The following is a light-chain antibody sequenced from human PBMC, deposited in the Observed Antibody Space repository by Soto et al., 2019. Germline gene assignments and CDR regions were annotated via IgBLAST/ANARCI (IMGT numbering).Light chain of an antibody. V-gene: IGKV1-16*01. Sequence: DVQMTQSPSSLAASVVDRVTITCRASLPISNYLAWYQQKPGKAPNLLIYAASTLHSGVPSRFSGSGSGTDFTLTISCLQSEDFATYYCQQYYSFPLTFGGGTKVDIK. CDR1: LPISNY. J-gene: IGKJ4*01. CDR2: AAS. CDR3: QQYYSFPLT.